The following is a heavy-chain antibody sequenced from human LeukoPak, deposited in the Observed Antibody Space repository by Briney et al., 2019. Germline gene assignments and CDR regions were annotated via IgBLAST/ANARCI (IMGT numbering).Heavy chain of an antibody. CDR3: AKAVGSSGYFSRDAFDI. Sequence: GGSLRLSCAPSGFTFSSYAMSWVRQAPGKGLEWVAVISGGGSGTYYADSVRGRFTISRDNSKNTVYLQMDSLRAEDTAIYYCAKAVGSSGYFSRDAFDIWGQGTMVTVSS. J-gene: IGHJ3*02. D-gene: IGHD3-22*01. CDR2: ISGGGSGT. V-gene: IGHV3-23*01. CDR1: GFTFSSYA.